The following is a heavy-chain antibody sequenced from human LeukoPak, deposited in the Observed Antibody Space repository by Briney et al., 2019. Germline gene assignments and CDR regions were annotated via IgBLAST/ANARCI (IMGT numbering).Heavy chain of an antibody. J-gene: IGHJ4*02. CDR3: ARGRSVRHSSGWPNDY. CDR2: INHSGST. V-gene: IGHV4-34*01. Sequence: SETLSLTCAVYGGSFSGYYWSWIRQPPGKGLEWIGEINHSGSTNYNPSLKSRVTISVDTSKNQFSLKLSSVTAADTAVYYCARGRSVRHSSGWPNDYWGQGTLVTVSS. D-gene: IGHD6-19*01. CDR1: GGSFSGYY.